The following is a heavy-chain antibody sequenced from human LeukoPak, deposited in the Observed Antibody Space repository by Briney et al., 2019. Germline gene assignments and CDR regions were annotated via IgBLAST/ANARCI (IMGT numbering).Heavy chain of an antibody. CDR2: INPNSGGT. Sequence: ASVKVSCKASGYTFTGYYMHWVRQAPGQGLEWMGWINPNSGGTNYAQKFQGRVTMTRDTSISTAYMELSRLRSDVTAVYYCARDGRYCSGGSCYYFYYFDYWGQGTLVTVSS. V-gene: IGHV1-2*02. J-gene: IGHJ4*02. D-gene: IGHD2-15*01. CDR3: ARDGRYCSGGSCYYFYYFDY. CDR1: GYTFTGYY.